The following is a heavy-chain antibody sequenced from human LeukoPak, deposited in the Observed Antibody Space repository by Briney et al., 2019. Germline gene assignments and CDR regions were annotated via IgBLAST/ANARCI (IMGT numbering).Heavy chain of an antibody. D-gene: IGHD3-16*02. J-gene: IGHJ4*02. Sequence: ASVKVSCKASGVTFSRYAIGWVRQAPGPGIGWMGRIIPIFGTANYAQKFQCRVTITTDESTSTAHMELSSLRSEDAAVYYCASGGLGELSLPDYWGQGTLVTVSS. V-gene: IGHV1-69*05. CDR1: GVTFSRYA. CDR2: IIPIFGTA. CDR3: ASGGLGELSLPDY.